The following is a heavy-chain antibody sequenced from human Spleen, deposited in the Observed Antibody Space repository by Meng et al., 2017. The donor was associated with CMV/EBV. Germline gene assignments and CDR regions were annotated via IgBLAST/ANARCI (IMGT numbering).Heavy chain of an antibody. CDR2: ITWDSHTK. CDR1: GFDFDDYA. CDR3: AKDGGREIPLTWFFDN. J-gene: IGHJ4*02. D-gene: IGHD1-26*01. V-gene: IGHV3-9*03. Sequence: GESLKISCTASGFDFDDYAMHWVLQAPGKGLEWVSGITWDSHTKVYADSVRGRFTISRDNAKNSVYLQMNSLRPEDVALYYCAKDGGREIPLTWFFDNWGQGTPVTVSS.